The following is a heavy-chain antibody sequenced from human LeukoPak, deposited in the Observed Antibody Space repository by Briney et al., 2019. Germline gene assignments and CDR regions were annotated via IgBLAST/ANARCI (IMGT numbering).Heavy chain of an antibody. D-gene: IGHD6-19*01. J-gene: IGHJ6*03. CDR2: IYSDGTT. Sequence: HPGGSLRLSCAASGFTVSSNYMSWVRQAPGKGLEWVSVIYSDGTTYYADSVKGRFTISRDNSKNTLYLQMNSLRAEDTAVYYCAKGPRRGSGYDDYYYMDVWGKGTTVTISS. V-gene: IGHV3-53*05. CDR1: GFTVSSNY. CDR3: AKGPRRGSGYDDYYYMDV.